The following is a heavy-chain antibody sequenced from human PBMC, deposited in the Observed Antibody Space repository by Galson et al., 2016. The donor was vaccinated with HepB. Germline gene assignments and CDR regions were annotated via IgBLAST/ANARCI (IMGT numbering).Heavy chain of an antibody. CDR3: TKAAIAMAPPYYMDN. D-gene: IGHD6-19*01. J-gene: IGHJ4*02. V-gene: IGHV3-9*01. CDR1: EFKFDDYA. Sequence: SLRLSCAASEFKFDDYAMHWVRQVPGKGLQWVSGISWDSRNIGYADSVKGRFTISRDNAKNSMYLQMNSLTTEDTALYYCTKAAIAMAPPYYMDNWGQGTLVTVAS. CDR2: ISWDSRNI.